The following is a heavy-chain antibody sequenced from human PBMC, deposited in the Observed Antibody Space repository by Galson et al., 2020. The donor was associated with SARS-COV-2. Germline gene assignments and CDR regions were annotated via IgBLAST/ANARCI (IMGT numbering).Heavy chain of an antibody. D-gene: IGHD6-13*01. J-gene: IGHJ4*02. CDR2: IFSNDEK. V-gene: IGHV2-26*01. Sequence: SGPTLVKPTETLTLTCTVSGFSLSNARMGVSWIRQPPGKALEWLAHIFSNDEKSYSTSLKSRLTISKDTSKSQVVLTMTNMDPVDTATYYCARIGGTGIAAAAYYFDYWGQGTLVTVPS. CDR3: ARIGGTGIAAAAYYFDY. CDR1: GFSLSNARMG.